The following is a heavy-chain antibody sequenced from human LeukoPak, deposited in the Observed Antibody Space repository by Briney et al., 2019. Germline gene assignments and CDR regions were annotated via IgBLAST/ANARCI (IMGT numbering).Heavy chain of an antibody. CDR3: VRGRGSYGWFDP. CDR2: ISYDGSNK. V-gene: IGHV3-30*03. Sequence: GGSLRLSCAVSGFTFSSYGMHWVRQAPGKGLEWVAVISYDGSNKYYADSVKGRFTISRDNSKNTLYLQMNSLRAEDTAVYYCVRGRGSYGWFDPWGQGTLVTVSS. J-gene: IGHJ5*02. CDR1: GFTFSSYG. D-gene: IGHD3-10*01.